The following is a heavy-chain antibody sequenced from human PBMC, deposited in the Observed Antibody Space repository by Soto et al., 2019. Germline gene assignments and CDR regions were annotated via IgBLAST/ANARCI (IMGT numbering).Heavy chain of an antibody. CDR1: GGSISSGGYS. V-gene: IGHV4-30-2*02. J-gene: IGHJ5*02. Sequence: PSETLSLTCAVSGGSISSGGYSWSWIRQPPGKGLEWIGYIYHSGSTYYNPSLKSRVTISVDRSKNQFSLKLSSVTAADTAVYYCASSTVVTQENWFDPWGQGTLVTSPQ. CDR3: ASSTVVTQENWFDP. D-gene: IGHD4-17*01. CDR2: IYHSGST.